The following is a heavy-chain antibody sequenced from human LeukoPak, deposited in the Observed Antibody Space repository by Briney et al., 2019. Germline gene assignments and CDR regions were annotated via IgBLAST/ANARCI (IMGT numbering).Heavy chain of an antibody. CDR2: IKSKTDGGTT. Sequence: PGGSLRLSCAASGFTFSSYAMSWVRQAPGKGLEWVGRIKSKTDGGTTDYAAPVKGRFTISRDDSKNTLYLQMNSLKTEDTAVYYCTTDLNTDYYYGMDVWGQGTTVTVSS. V-gene: IGHV3-15*01. CDR1: GFTFSSYA. J-gene: IGHJ6*02. CDR3: TTDLNTDYYYGMDV. D-gene: IGHD1/OR15-1a*01.